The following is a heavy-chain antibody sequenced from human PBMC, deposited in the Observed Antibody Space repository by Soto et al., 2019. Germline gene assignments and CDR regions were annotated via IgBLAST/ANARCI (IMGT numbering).Heavy chain of an antibody. Sequence: SETLSLTCAVSGGSIISGGYSWSWIRQPPGKGLEWIGYIYHSGSTYYNPSLKSRVTISVDRSKNQFSLKLSSVTAADTAVYYCARGGAFWSGYFGHYYYGMDVWGQGTTVTVSS. J-gene: IGHJ6*02. CDR1: GGSIISGGYS. D-gene: IGHD3-3*01. CDR2: IYHSGST. V-gene: IGHV4-30-2*01. CDR3: ARGGAFWSGYFGHYYYGMDV.